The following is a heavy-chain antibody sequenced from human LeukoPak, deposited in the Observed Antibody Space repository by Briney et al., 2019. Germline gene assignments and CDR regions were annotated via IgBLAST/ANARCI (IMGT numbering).Heavy chain of an antibody. Sequence: GGSLRLSCAASGFTFSSYWMHWVRQAPGKGLVWVSRINSDGSSTSYADSVKGRFTISRDNAKNTLYLQMNSLRAEDTAVYYCAGVPRASYYFDYWGQGTLVTVSS. J-gene: IGHJ4*02. V-gene: IGHV3-74*01. CDR1: GFTFSSYW. CDR2: INSDGSST. CDR3: AGVPRASYYFDY. D-gene: IGHD1-26*01.